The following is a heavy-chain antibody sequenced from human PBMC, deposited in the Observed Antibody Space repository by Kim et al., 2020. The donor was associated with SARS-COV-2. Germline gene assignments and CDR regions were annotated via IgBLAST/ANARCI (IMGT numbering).Heavy chain of an antibody. V-gene: IGHV1-3*01. CDR2: KDNN. CDR3: ARGGGGLSY. J-gene: IGHJ4*02. D-gene: IGHD2-15*01. Sequence: KDNNKYYRKFTGRVTITRGTSASTAYMELSSLTSEDTGVYYCARGGGGLSYWGQGTLVAVSS.